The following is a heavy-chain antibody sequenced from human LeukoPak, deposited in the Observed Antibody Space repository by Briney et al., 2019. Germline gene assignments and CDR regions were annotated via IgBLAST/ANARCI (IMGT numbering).Heavy chain of an antibody. CDR2: IGYTGTYI. D-gene: IGHD1-26*01. CDR3: ASNLGATPYYYYYYMDV. V-gene: IGHV3-21*01. CDR1: GFPFSSYN. J-gene: IGHJ6*03. Sequence: PGGSLRLSCAASGFPFSSYNMNWVRLAPGKGLEWVSSIGYTGTYIYYADSVKGRFTISRDNAKNSLYLQMNSLRAEDTAVYYCASNLGATPYYYYYYMDVWAKGPRSPSP.